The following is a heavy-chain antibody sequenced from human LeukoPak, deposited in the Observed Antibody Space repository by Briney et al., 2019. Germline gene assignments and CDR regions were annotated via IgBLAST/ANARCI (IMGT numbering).Heavy chain of an antibody. Sequence: ASVKVSCKASGYTFTGYYMHWVRQAPGQGLEWMGWINPNSGGTNYAQKFQGRVTMTRDTSISTAYMELSRLRSDDTAVYYCARDLRSYSSGWYVSDYWGLGTLVTVSS. CDR2: INPNSGGT. V-gene: IGHV1-2*02. D-gene: IGHD6-19*01. CDR3: ARDLRSYSSGWYVSDY. CDR1: GYTFTGYY. J-gene: IGHJ4*02.